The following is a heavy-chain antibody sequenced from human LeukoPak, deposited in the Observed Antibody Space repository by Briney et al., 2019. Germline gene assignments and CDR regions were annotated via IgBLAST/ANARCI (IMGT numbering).Heavy chain of an antibody. J-gene: IGHJ3*02. CDR2: IKSKTDGGTT. D-gene: IGHD5-24*01. V-gene: IGHV3-15*01. CDR1: GFTFSNAW. CDR3: ARILRLHTPRAFDI. Sequence: GGSLRLSCAASGFTFSNAWMSWVSQAPGKGLEWVGRIKSKTDGGTTDYAAPVKCRFTISRDDSKHTLYLQMNSLRAEDTAVYYCARILRLHTPRAFDIWGQGTMVTVSS.